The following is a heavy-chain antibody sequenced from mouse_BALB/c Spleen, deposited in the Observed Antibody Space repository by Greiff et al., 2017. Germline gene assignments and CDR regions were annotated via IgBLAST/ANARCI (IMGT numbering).Heavy chain of an antibody. CDR3: NAKYGNYDAMDY. Sequence: EVKLVESGAELVRSGASVKLSCTASGFNIKDYYMHWVKQRPEQGLEWIGWIDPENGDTEYAPKFQGKATMTADTSSNTAYLQLSSLTSEDTAVYYCNAKYGNYDAMDYWGQGTSVTVSS. D-gene: IGHD2-10*02. CDR1: GFNIKDYY. J-gene: IGHJ4*01. V-gene: IGHV14-4*02. CDR2: IDPENGDT.